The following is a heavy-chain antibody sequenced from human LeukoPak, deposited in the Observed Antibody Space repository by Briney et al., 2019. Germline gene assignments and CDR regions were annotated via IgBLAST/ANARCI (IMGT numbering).Heavy chain of an antibody. CDR2: IYYSGST. CDR1: GGSISSYY. CDR3: ARVSSSYVTGWYFDL. D-gene: IGHD6-13*01. J-gene: IGHJ2*01. V-gene: IGHV4-59*01. Sequence: SETLSLTCTVSGGSISSYYWSWIRQPPGKGLEWIGYIYYSGSTNYNPSLKSRVTISVDTSKNQFSLKLSSVTAADTAVYYCARVSSSYVTGWYFDLWGRGTLVTVSS.